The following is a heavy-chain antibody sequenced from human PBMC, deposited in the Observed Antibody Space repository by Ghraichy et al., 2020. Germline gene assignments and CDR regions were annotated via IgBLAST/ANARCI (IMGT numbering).Heavy chain of an antibody. CDR1: GFTFSGSA. V-gene: IGHV3-73*01. CDR3: TRLAWGGIAALADFDY. D-gene: IGHD6-13*01. Sequence: GESLNISCAASGFTFSGSAMHWVRQASGKGLEWVGRIRSKANSYATAYAASVKGRFTISRDDSKNTAYLQMNSLKTEDTAVYYCTRLAWGGIAALADFDYWGQGTLVTVSS. J-gene: IGHJ4*02. CDR2: IRSKANSYAT.